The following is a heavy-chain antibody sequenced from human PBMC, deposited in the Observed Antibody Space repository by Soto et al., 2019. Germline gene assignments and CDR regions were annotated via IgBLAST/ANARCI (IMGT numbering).Heavy chain of an antibody. J-gene: IGHJ6*02. D-gene: IGHD3-3*01. V-gene: IGHV3-30-3*01. CDR1: GFTFSSYA. CDR2: ISYDGSNK. CDR3: ARGTYYDFWSGYYTRGYYYGMDV. Sequence: VQLVESGGGLVQPGGSLRLSCAASGFTFSSYAMHWVRQAPGKGLEWVAVISYDGSNKYYADSVKGRFTISRDNSKNTLYLQMNSLRAEDTAVYYCARGTYYDFWSGYYTRGYYYGMDVWGQGTTVTVSS.